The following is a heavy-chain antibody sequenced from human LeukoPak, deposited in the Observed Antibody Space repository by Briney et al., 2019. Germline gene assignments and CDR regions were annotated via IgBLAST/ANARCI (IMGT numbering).Heavy chain of an antibody. CDR3: ARAEAAAGTLGEYYYYYYMDV. CDR2: IRYDGSNK. Sequence: GGSLRLSCAASGFTFSNYGMHWVRQAPGKGLEWVASIRYDGSNKYYADSVKGRFTISRDNSKNTLYLQMNSLRAEDTAVYYCARAEAAAGTLGEYYYYYYMDVWGKGTTVTVSS. CDR1: GFTFSNYG. V-gene: IGHV3-30*02. J-gene: IGHJ6*03. D-gene: IGHD6-13*01.